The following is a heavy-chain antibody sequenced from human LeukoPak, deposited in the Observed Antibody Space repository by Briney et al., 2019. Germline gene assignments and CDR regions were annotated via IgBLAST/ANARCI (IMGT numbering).Heavy chain of an antibody. D-gene: IGHD6-13*01. CDR3: ARDKPAAGTLSYYYYMDV. J-gene: IGHJ6*03. CDR1: GGSISSYY. Sequence: PSETLSLTCTVSGGSISSYYWSWIRQPAGKGLEWIGRIYTSGSTNYNPSLKSRVTMSVDTSKNQFSLKLSSVTAADTAVYYCARDKPAAGTLSYYYYMDVWGKGTTVTISS. CDR2: IYTSGST. V-gene: IGHV4-4*07.